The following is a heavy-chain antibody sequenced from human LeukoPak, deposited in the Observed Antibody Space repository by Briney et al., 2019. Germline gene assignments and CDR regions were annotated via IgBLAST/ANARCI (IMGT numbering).Heavy chain of an antibody. CDR1: GGSISSYY. V-gene: IGHV4-34*01. J-gene: IGHJ4*02. CDR2: INHSGST. Sequence: SETLSLTCTVSGGSISSYYWSWIRQPAGKGLEWIGEINHSGSTNYNPSLKSRVTISVDTSKNQFSLKLSSVTAADTAVYYCAGSDTAMVTGTPSPFDYWGQGTLVTVSS. D-gene: IGHD5-18*01. CDR3: AGSDTAMVTGTPSPFDY.